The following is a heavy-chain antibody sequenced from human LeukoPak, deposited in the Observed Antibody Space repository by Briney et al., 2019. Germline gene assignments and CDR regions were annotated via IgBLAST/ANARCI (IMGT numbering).Heavy chain of an antibody. CDR3: ARSPDLRLMNDAFDI. CDR1: GGSISSGSYY. J-gene: IGHJ3*02. Sequence: SQTLSLTCIVSGGSISSGSYYWSWIRQPAGKGLEWIGRIYTSGSTNYNPSLKSRVTISVDTSKNQFSLKLSSVTAADTAVYYCARSPDLRLMNDAFDIWGQGTMVTVSS. V-gene: IGHV4-61*02. D-gene: IGHD2-8*01. CDR2: IYTSGST.